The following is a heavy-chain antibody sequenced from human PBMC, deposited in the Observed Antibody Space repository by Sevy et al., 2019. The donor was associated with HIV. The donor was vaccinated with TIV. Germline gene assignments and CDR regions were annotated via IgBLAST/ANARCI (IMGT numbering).Heavy chain of an antibody. V-gene: IGHV3-33*08. CDR3: ARGGYYYDNAAYYALDS. Sequence: GGSLRLSCAASGFMFSYYAMHWVRQAPGKGMEWVAIIWSDGAYQYHGDSVKGRFTISRDNSKNTLYLQMNNVRVEDTAVYYCARGGYYYDNAAYYALDSWGQGTLVTVSS. J-gene: IGHJ4*02. CDR1: GFMFSYYA. CDR2: IWSDGAYQ. D-gene: IGHD3-22*01.